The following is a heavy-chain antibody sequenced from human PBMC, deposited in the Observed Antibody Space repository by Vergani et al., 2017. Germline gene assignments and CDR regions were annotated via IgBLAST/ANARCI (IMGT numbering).Heavy chain of an antibody. CDR2: IWYDGSNK. CDR3: ARGSGSMDV. CDR1: GFTFSSYG. Sequence: QVQLVESGGGVVQPGRSLRPSCAASGFTFSSYGMHWVRQAPGKGLEWVAVIWYDGSNKYYADSVKGRFTISRDNSKNTLYLQVNSLRAEDAAVYYCARGSGSMDVWGQGTTVTVSS. D-gene: IGHD6-13*01. J-gene: IGHJ6*02. V-gene: IGHV3-33*01.